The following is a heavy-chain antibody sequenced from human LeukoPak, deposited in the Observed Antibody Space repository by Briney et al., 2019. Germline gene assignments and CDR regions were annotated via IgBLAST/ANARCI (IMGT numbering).Heavy chain of an antibody. CDR1: GYMFTAYY. CDR3: ARNYGSGCFYYFDP. V-gene: IGHV1-2*02. CDR2: INLNSGDT. Sequence: GASVKVSCKASGYMFTAYYMHWVRQAPGQGLEWMGWINLNSGDTKYAQTFQGRVTMTTDTSISTAYMELSRLGSDDTAVYFCARNYGSGCFYYFDPWGQGTLVTVSS. D-gene: IGHD3-10*01. J-gene: IGHJ5*02.